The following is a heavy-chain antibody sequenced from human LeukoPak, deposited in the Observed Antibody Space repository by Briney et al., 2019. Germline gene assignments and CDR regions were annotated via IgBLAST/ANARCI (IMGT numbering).Heavy chain of an antibody. CDR2: IYYSGNT. J-gene: IGHJ4*02. CDR1: CGYIISYY. V-gene: IGHV4-59*01. CDR3: AREGGYDSSGYYYFDY. Sequence: SETLPLTCSVSCGYIISYYWSWIRQPTAEELVWSGYIYYSGNTNYNPSLKCRVTIPIDTSKNQFSLKLSSVTAADTAVYYCAREGGYDSSGYYYFDYWGQGTLVTVSS. D-gene: IGHD3-22*01.